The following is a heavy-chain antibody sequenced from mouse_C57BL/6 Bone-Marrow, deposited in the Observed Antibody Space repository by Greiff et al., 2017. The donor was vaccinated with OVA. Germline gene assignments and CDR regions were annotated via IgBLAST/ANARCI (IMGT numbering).Heavy chain of an antibody. CDR2: IYPGDGDT. CDR1: GYAFSSSW. Sequence: QVQLQQSGPELVKPGASVKISCKASGYAFSSSWMNWVKQRPGKGLEWIGRIYPGDGDTNYNGKFKGKATLTADKSSSTAYMQLSSLTSEDSAVYFCARSPYYFVLGWGQGTTLTVSS. D-gene: IGHD1-1*01. V-gene: IGHV1-82*01. CDR3: ARSPYYFVLG. J-gene: IGHJ2*01.